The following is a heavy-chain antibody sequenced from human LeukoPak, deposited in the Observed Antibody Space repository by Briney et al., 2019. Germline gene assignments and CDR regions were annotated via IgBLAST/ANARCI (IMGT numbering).Heavy chain of an antibody. CDR2: IKQDGSEK. J-gene: IGHJ4*02. D-gene: IGHD4-17*01. Sequence: GGSLRLSCAASGFTFSSYWMSWVRQAPGKGLGWVANIKQDGSEKYYVDSVKGRFTISRDNAKNSLYLQMNSLRAEDTAVYYCAREGDYYGDYVFGYWGQGTLVTVSS. CDR1: GFTFSSYW. V-gene: IGHV3-7*01. CDR3: AREGDYYGDYVFGY.